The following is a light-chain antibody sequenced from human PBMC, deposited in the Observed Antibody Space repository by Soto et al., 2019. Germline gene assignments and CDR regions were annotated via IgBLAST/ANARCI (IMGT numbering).Light chain of an antibody. J-gene: IGKJ4*01. CDR1: QTISSN. CDR3: QQYNNWPRAT. CDR2: RTS. Sequence: ETVMTQSPATLSLSPGERATLSCRASQTISSNLAWYRQKPCQAPRLLMFRTSTRATGIPARFSGSGSGTEFNITISSLQSEDSAVYYCQQYNNWPRATFGGGTKVDIK. V-gene: IGKV3-15*01.